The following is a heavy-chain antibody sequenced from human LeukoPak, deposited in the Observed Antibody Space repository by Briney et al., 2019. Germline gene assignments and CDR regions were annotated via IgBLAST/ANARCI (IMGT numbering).Heavy chain of an antibody. Sequence: SETLSLTCAVYGGSFSGYYWSWIRQPPGKGLEWIGEINHSGSTNYNPSLKSRVTISVDTSKNQFSLKLSSVTAADTAVYYCARYGIAVAGSDYWGQGTLVTASS. CDR2: INHSGST. CDR3: ARYGIAVAGSDY. D-gene: IGHD6-19*01. J-gene: IGHJ4*02. V-gene: IGHV4-34*01. CDR1: GGSFSGYY.